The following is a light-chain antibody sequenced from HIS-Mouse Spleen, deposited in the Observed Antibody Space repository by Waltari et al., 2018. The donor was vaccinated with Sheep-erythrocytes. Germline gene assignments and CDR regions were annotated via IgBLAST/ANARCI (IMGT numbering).Light chain of an antibody. CDR3: QAWDSSTAWNVV. J-gene: IGLJ2*01. CDR1: KLGDKY. CDR2: QDS. Sequence: SYELTQTPSVSVSPGQTASITCSGDKLGDKYACWYQQKPGQSPVLVIYQDSKRPSGIPEGVSGSNSENTATLTISGTQAMDEADYYWQAWDSSTAWNVVFGGGTKLTVL. V-gene: IGLV3-1*01.